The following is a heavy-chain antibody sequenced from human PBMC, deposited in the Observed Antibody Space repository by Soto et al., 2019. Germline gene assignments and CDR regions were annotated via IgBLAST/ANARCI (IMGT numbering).Heavy chain of an antibody. CDR1: GFTFSSYA. V-gene: IGHV3-30-3*01. Sequence: PGGSLRLSCAASGFTFSSYAMHWVRQAPGKGLEWVAVISYDGSNKYYADSVKGRFTISRDNSKNTLYLQMNSLRAEDTAVYYCAREGTYYYGSGSKYYYYQYGMDVWGQGTTVTVSS. CDR3: AREGTYYYGSGSKYYYYQYGMDV. CDR2: ISYDGSNK. J-gene: IGHJ6*02. D-gene: IGHD3-10*01.